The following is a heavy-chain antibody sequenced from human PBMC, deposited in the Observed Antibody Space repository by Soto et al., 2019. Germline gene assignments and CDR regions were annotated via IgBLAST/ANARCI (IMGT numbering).Heavy chain of an antibody. CDR2: IIPIFGTA. V-gene: IGHV1-69*01. D-gene: IGHD3-16*01. CDR1: GGTFSSYA. J-gene: IGHJ5*02. Sequence: QVQLVQSGAEVKKPGSSVKVSCKASGGTFSSYAISWVRQAPGQGLEWMGGIIPIFGTANYAQPFLGRVTNTADHSTSTAYLALTSPRSEDTPVNYGLRVGGSRLLRWFDPGGKGSMVIVSA. CDR3: LRVGGSRLLRWFDP.